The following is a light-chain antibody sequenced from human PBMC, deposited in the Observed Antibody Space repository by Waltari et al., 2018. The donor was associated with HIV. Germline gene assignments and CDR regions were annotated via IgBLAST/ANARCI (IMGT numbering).Light chain of an antibody. J-gene: IGKJ2*01. CDR3: QQYHSVPYT. CDR2: CAS. Sequence: DIVVIQSPDALVVSPGERATIHCCSTRHLLYRDNYKNYLAWYRQKPGQPPQLLIYCASTREAGVPDRWSGSGSGTDFALTISNLQPEDVAVYYCQQYHSVPYTFGQGTRLEI. CDR1: RHLLYRDNYKNY. V-gene: IGKV4-1*01.